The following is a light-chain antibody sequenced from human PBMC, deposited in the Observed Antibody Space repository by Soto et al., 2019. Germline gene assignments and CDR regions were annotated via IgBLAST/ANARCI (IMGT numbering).Light chain of an antibody. CDR2: SND. Sequence: QSVLTQSPSASGTPGQRVSISCSGSSSNIGSNTVSWYQHVPGTAPKLLIYSNDQRPSAVPGRFSGSKSGSSASLAISGLQSEDEAYYYCATWDDSLNVVFDGGTKVTVL. V-gene: IGLV1-44*01. J-gene: IGLJ3*02. CDR1: SSNIGSNT. CDR3: ATWDDSLNVV.